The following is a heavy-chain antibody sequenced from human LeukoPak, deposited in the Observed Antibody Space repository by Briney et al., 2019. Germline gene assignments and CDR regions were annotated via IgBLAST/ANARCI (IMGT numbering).Heavy chain of an antibody. CDR1: GYTFTSYG. CDR3: ARAPREGAFDY. CDR2: ISIYNGDT. Sequence: GASVKVSCKASGYTFTSYGISWVRQAPGQGLEWMGWISIYNGDTHFAQRLQGRVSLTTDTSTNTAYMELRSLRSDDTAMYFCARAPREGAFDYWGQGTRVTVSS. J-gene: IGHJ4*02. V-gene: IGHV1-18*01. D-gene: IGHD3-16*01.